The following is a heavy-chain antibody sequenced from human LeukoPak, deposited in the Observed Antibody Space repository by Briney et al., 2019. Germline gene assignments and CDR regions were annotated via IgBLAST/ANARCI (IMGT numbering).Heavy chain of an antibody. CDR2: IIPIFGTA. CDR3: ARAWVVGVPGCDY. D-gene: IGHD1-26*01. Sequence: ASVKVSCKASGGTFSSYAISWVRQAPGQGLEWMGGIIPIFGTANYAQKFQGRVTMTRDTSTSTAYMELRSLRSDDTAVYYCARAWVVGVPGCDYWGQGTLVTVSS. CDR1: GGTFSSYA. J-gene: IGHJ4*02. V-gene: IGHV1-69*05.